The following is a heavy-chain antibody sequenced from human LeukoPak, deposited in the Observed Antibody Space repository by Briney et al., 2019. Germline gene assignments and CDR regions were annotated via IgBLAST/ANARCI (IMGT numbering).Heavy chain of an antibody. CDR3: ARGFDGANAFDL. J-gene: IGHJ3*01. V-gene: IGHV3-7*01. CDR1: KFIISDYW. Sequence: PGGSLRLSCVASKFIISDYWMNWVRQAPGKGLEWVANIMQDGSEKYYVDSVKGRFTISRDNAKNSVYLQMNSLRAEDTAVYYCARGFDGANAFDLWGQGTLVTVSS. CDR2: IMQDGSEK.